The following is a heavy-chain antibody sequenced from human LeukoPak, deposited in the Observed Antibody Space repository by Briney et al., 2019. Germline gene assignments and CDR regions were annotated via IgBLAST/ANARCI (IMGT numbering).Heavy chain of an antibody. V-gene: IGHV4-38-2*02. CDR1: GGSINNGYF. CDR2: IHHSGTA. Sequence: SETLSLTCTVSGGSINNGYFWGWIRQPPGKGLEWIASIHHSGTASYNPSLESRVTISVDTSKNQFSLKLSSVTAADTAVFYCARENSGSYREFDYWGQGTLVTVSS. D-gene: IGHD1-26*01. CDR3: ARENSGSYREFDY. J-gene: IGHJ4*02.